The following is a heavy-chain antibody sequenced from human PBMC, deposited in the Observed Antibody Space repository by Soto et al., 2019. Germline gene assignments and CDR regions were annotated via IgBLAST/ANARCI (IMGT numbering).Heavy chain of an antibody. CDR3: AIVTRNRWTCDF. CDR2: IIPLTETP. CDR1: GGTFSNYA. D-gene: IGHD1-1*01. Sequence: QVQVVQSGAEVKKPGSSVKVSCKASGGTFSNYAISWVRQAPGHGLEWVGGIIPLTETPVYAQTVQGRLTITADEITSAAYMALCSLRSDDTAVYYCAIVTRNRWTCDFWGHATLLTVSS. J-gene: IGHJ4*01. V-gene: IGHV1-69*01.